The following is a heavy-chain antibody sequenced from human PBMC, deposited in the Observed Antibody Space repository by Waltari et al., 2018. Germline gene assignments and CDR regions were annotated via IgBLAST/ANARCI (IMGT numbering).Heavy chain of an antibody. CDR3: ARRAGSFNWFDP. CDR1: GGTFSSYA. V-gene: IGHV1-69*05. CDR2: IIPIFGTA. J-gene: IGHJ5*02. Sequence: QVQLVQSGAEVKKPGSSVKVSCKASGGTFSSYAISWVRQAPGQGLEWMGGIIPIFGTANYAQKFKGRVTITTDESTSTAYMELSSQRSEDTAVYYCARRAGSFNWFDPWGQGTLVTVSS. D-gene: IGHD1-26*01.